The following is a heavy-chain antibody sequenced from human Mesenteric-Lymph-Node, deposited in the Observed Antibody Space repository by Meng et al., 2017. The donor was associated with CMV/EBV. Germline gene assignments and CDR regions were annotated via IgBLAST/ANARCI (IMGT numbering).Heavy chain of an antibody. CDR2: TYYRSDSYN. CDR1: GDRYTINNAA. D-gene: IGHD3-16*01. J-gene: IGHJ4*02. V-gene: IGHV6-1*01. CDR3: AYFGDVPPLW. Sequence: QQVGAGLVKSSPSLSVTCTITGDRYTINNAALNWIRQAPSRGLEWMGRTYYRSDSYNYYAVSVKSRTSAKLDTSKTQLSLHRNFGTPEDTAVYYGAYFGDVPPLWWGQGTLVTVSS.